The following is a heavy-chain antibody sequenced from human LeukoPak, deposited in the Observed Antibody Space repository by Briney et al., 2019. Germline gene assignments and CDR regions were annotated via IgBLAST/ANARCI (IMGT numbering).Heavy chain of an antibody. Sequence: SETLSLTCTVSGGSISSYYWSWIRQPPGKGLEWIGYIYYSGSANYNPSLNGRVTMSVDTSRNQFSLKLSSVTAADTAVYYCARLSCSDGSCYTHYSGQGALVTVSS. CDR3: ARLSCSDGSCYTHY. CDR2: IYYSGSA. J-gene: IGHJ4*02. D-gene: IGHD2-15*01. CDR1: GGSISSYY. V-gene: IGHV4-59*08.